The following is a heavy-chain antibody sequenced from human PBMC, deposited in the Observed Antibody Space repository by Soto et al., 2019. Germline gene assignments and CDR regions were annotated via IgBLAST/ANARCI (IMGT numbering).Heavy chain of an antibody. Sequence: QVQLVQSGAEVKKPGASVKVSCKASGYTFTGYYMHWVRQAPGQGLEWMGWINPNSGGTNYAQKFQGRVTMTRDTSISTAYMELSRLRSDDTAVYYWARDYYDSSDFGRDDDAFAIWGQGTMVTVSS. CDR3: ARDYYDSSDFGRDDDAFAI. V-gene: IGHV1-2*02. J-gene: IGHJ3*02. CDR1: GYTFTGYY. CDR2: INPNSGGT. D-gene: IGHD3-22*01.